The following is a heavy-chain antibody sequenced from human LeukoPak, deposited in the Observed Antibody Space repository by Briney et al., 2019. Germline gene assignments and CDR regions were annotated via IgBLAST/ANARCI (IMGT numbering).Heavy chain of an antibody. Sequence: PSETLSLTCTVSGGSISSGDYYWSWIRQPPGKGLEWIGYIYCSGSTYYNPSLKSRVTISVDTSKNQFSLKLSSVTAADTAVYYCARVVPAARFDYWGQGTLVTVSS. CDR3: ARVVPAARFDY. CDR2: IYCSGST. V-gene: IGHV4-30-4*08. J-gene: IGHJ4*02. CDR1: GGSISSGDYY. D-gene: IGHD2-2*01.